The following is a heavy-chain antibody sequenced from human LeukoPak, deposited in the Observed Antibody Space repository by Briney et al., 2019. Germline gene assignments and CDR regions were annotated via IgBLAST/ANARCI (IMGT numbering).Heavy chain of an antibody. J-gene: IGHJ3*02. CDR3: AKYILYHGAFDI. V-gene: IGHV3-7*01. CDR1: GFTLGSYW. Sequence: PGGSLRLSCAASGFTLGSYWMAWVRQAPGKELEWVATIKDDGSQKYYVDSVKGRFTISRDNAKNSLYLQMNSLEAEDTAVYYCAKYILYHGAFDIWGQGTMVTVSS. CDR2: IKDDGSQK. D-gene: IGHD2-8*01.